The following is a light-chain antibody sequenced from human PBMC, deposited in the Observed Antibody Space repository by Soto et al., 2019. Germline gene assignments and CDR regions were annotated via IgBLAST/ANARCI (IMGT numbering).Light chain of an antibody. J-gene: IGKJ3*01. CDR2: DAS. CDR1: QSLSSW. CDR3: QQYHSYSPFT. V-gene: IGKV1-5*01. Sequence: DIQMTQSPSTLSASVGGRVTVTCRASQSLSSWLAWYQQKPGKAPKLLIYDASSLESGVPSRFSGSGSATEFTLTISSLQPGDFATYYCQQYHSYSPFTFGPGTKVDIK.